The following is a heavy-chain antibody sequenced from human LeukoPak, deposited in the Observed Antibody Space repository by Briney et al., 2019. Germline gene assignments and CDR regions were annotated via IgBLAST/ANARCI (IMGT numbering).Heavy chain of an antibody. Sequence: SETLSLTCTVAGRSISSYYWNWIRQPAGEGPEWIGRVYSSGTTNYNPSLQSRVTMSVDSSKNEFSLKLNSVTAADTAVYYCARGRYCTTTSCTYWYFDLWGRGTLFTVSS. V-gene: IGHV4-4*07. CDR2: VYSSGTT. CDR1: GRSISSYY. D-gene: IGHD2-2*01. J-gene: IGHJ2*01. CDR3: ARGRYCTTTSCTYWYFDL.